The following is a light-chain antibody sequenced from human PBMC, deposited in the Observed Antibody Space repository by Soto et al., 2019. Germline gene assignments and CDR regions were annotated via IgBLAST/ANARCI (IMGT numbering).Light chain of an antibody. V-gene: IGLV3-21*02. J-gene: IGLJ1*01. Sequence: SYELTQPPSVSVVPGQTATISCGGDDVGGKSVQWYQQKPGQAPVLVLYDARDRPSGILERFSGSNSGNTATLTISWVEAGDEADFYCQVWDTTTDQYIFGSGTKVTVL. CDR3: QVWDTTTDQYI. CDR1: DVGGKS. CDR2: DAR.